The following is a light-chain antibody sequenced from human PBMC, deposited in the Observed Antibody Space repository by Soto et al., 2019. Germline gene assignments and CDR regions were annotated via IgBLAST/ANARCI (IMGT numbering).Light chain of an antibody. V-gene: IGLV2-14*01. Sequence: QSVLTQPASVSGSPLQSITISCTGTSSDVGGYNYVSWYQQHPGKAPKLMIYDVSNRPSGVSNRFSGSKSGNTASLTISGLQAEDEADYYCSSYTXSSTYVFGTGTKVTVL. J-gene: IGLJ1*01. CDR1: SSDVGGYNY. CDR2: DVS. CDR3: SSYTXSSTYV.